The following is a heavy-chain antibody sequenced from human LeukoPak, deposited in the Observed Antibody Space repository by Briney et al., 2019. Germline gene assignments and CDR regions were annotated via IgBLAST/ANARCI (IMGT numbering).Heavy chain of an antibody. CDR3: ARDRANGDYPSLEIDY. CDR2: ISYDGSNK. Sequence: GGSLRLSCAASGFTFSSYAMHWVRQAPGKGLEWVAVISYDGSNKYYADSVKGRFTISRDNSKNTLYLQMNSLRAEDAAVYYCARDRANGDYPSLEIDYWGQGTLVTVSS. J-gene: IGHJ4*02. V-gene: IGHV3-30-3*01. CDR1: GFTFSSYA. D-gene: IGHD4-17*01.